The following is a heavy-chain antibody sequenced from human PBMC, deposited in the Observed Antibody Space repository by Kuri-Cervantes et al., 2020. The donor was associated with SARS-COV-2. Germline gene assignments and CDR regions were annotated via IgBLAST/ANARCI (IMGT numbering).Heavy chain of an antibody. J-gene: IGHJ5*02. CDR1: GGTFSSYS. CDR3: ARDRVVVAANWFDP. V-gene: IGHV1-69*13. D-gene: IGHD2-15*01. Sequence: SVKVSCKASGGTFSSYSISWVRQAPGQGLEWMGGTMPILGTTNYAEKFQGRVTITADESTSTAYMELSSLRSEDTALYYCARDRVVVAANWFDPWGQGTLVTVSS. CDR2: TMPILGTT.